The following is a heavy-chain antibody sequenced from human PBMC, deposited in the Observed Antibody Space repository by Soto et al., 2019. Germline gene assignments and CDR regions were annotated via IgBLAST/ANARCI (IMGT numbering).Heavy chain of an antibody. CDR2: IDPSDSYT. CDR3: ARHVYTAIVDY. J-gene: IGHJ4*02. D-gene: IGHD5-18*01. V-gene: IGHV5-10-1*01. Sequence: SWILQHPGKGLEWMGRIDPSDSYTNYSPSFQGHVTISADKSISTAYLQWSSLKASDTAMYYCARHVYTAIVDYWGQGTLVTVSS.